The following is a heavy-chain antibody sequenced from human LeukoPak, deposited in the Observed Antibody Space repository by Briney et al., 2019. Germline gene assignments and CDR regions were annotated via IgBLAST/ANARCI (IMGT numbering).Heavy chain of an antibody. J-gene: IGHJ4*02. CDR3: TKYGGSPANYFDS. D-gene: IGHD1-26*01. CDR1: GDSISAYY. V-gene: IGHV4-59*08. Sequence: SETLSLTCTVSGDSISAYYWSWVRQPPGKGLEWIAFVHKTGSINYNPSLKSRSTISMDTSNSQLSLHVNSVTAADTAVYYCTKYGGSPANYFDSWGPGTLVTVSP. CDR2: VHKTGSI.